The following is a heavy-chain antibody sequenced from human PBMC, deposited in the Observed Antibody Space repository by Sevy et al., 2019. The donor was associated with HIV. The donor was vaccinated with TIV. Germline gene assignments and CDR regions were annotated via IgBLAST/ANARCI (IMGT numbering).Heavy chain of an antibody. D-gene: IGHD1-26*01. Sequence: GGSLRLSCAASGFTFSSYGMHWVRQAPGKGLEWVAVISYDGGNKYYADSVKGRFTISRDNSKNTLYLQMNSLRAEDTAVYYCAKGHSGSYYYGMDVWGQGTTVTVSS. CDR2: ISYDGGNK. CDR1: GFTFSSYG. CDR3: AKGHSGSYYYGMDV. V-gene: IGHV3-30*18. J-gene: IGHJ6*02.